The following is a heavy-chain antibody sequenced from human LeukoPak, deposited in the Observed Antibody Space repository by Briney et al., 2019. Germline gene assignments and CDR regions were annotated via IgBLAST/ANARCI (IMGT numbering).Heavy chain of an antibody. J-gene: IGHJ4*02. V-gene: IGHV3-74*01. D-gene: IGHD3-10*01. CDR3: ASDYVSGSFGH. Sequence: GGALRLPCPASGFTFSSYWMHWVRQAPGKGLVWVSHIKTDWSSTNYAESVKGRFTISRDNAKNTVYLQMNSLRAEDTAVSYCASDYVSGSFGHWGQGTLVTVSS. CDR1: GFTFSSYW. CDR2: IKTDWSST.